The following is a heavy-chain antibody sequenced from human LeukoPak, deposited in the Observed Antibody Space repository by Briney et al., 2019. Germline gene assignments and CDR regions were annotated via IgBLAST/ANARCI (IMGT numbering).Heavy chain of an antibody. Sequence: SQTLSLTCAVSGGSISSGGYSWSWIRQPPGKGLEWIGYIYHSGSTYYNPSLKSRVTISADTSKNQFSLNVRSVTAADTAVYYCARGAGWYDYWGQGTQVTVFS. D-gene: IGHD6-19*01. CDR3: ARGAGWYDY. CDR1: GGSISSGGYS. CDR2: IYHSGST. J-gene: IGHJ4*02. V-gene: IGHV4-30-2*01.